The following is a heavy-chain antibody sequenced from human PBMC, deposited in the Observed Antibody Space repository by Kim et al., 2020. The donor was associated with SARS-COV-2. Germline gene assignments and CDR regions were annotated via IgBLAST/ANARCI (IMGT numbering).Heavy chain of an antibody. J-gene: IGHJ4*02. Sequence: GDSVTGRFTISRDTSKNTLHLQMNNLRVDDTALYYCAKGPKSSSWSYFDYWGQGALVTVSS. D-gene: IGHD6-13*01. CDR3: AKGPKSSSWSYFDY. V-gene: IGHV3-23*01.